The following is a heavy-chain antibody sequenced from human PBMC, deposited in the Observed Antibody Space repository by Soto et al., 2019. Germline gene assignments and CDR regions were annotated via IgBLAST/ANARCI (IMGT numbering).Heavy chain of an antibody. D-gene: IGHD6-6*01. CDR1: GGSVNSDNFY. CDR3: AREFSNSPEAFDS. Sequence: SETLSLTCTVSGGSVNSDNFYWSWIRQPPGRGLEWIGYIYYTGSTSYNPSLKSRVTISIDTSRNQFSLKLSSVTAADTAVYYCAREFSNSPEAFDSWGQGXLVTVSS. CDR2: IYYTGST. V-gene: IGHV4-61*01. J-gene: IGHJ4*02.